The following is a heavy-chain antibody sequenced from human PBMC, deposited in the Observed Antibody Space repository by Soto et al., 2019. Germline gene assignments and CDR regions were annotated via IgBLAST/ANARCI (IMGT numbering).Heavy chain of an antibody. CDR2: ISGSGGTA. V-gene: IGHV3-23*01. CDR1: GFTFSSYA. J-gene: IGHJ4*02. CDR3: AKGRGQNWTFDY. Sequence: EVQLLESGGGSVQPGGSLRLSCAASGFTFSSYAMHWVRRPPGKGLEWVASISGSGGTAYYADSVKGRFSISRDSLVNTLYLQMNSLRAEDKAVYYCAKGRGQNWTFDYWGQGTLVTVSP. D-gene: IGHD1-1*01.